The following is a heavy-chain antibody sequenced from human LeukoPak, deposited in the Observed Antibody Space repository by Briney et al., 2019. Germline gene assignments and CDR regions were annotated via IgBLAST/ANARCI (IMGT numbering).Heavy chain of an antibody. J-gene: IGHJ4*02. Sequence: GGSLKISCKGSGCSFTSYWISWVRQMPGKGLEGMGRIGPSDSYTNYSPSFQGHVTISADKSISTAYLQWSGLKASDTAMYYCARLDYDYVWGSYLVWGQGTLVTVSS. CDR3: ARLDYDYVWGSYLV. V-gene: IGHV5-10-1*01. D-gene: IGHD3-16*02. CDR1: GCSFTSYW. CDR2: IGPSDSYT.